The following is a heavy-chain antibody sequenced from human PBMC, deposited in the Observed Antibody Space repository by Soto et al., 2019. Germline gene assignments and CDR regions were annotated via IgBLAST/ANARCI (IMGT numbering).Heavy chain of an antibody. D-gene: IGHD6-19*01. V-gene: IGHV3-30-3*01. CDR3: ASLYAAVAQNAFDI. CDR2: ISYDGSNK. Sequence: GGSLTLSCAASGFTFSSYAMHWVRQAPGKGLEWVAVISYDGSNKYYADSVKGRFTISRDNSKNTLYLQMNSLRAEDTAVYYCASLYAAVAQNAFDIWGQGTMVTVSS. J-gene: IGHJ3*02. CDR1: GFTFSSYA.